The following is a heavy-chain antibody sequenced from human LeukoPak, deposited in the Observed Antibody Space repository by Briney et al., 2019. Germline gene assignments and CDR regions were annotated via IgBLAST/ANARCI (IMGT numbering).Heavy chain of an antibody. CDR3: SGVGSVGARKVDY. J-gene: IGHJ4*02. V-gene: IGHV4-4*07. CDR2: IYTSGIT. D-gene: IGHD1-26*01. CDR1: GCSISSYY. Sequence: SETLSLTCNVSGCSISSYYWSWIRQPAGKGLEWIGSIYTSGITNSNPSLKSRVTLSVDTSKNQFSLKVISVPAADTAVYYCSGVGSVGARKVDYWGQGNLVTVSS.